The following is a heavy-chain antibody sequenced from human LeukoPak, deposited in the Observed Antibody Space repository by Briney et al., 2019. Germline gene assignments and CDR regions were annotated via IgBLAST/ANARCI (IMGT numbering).Heavy chain of an antibody. CDR2: ISGSGGST. D-gene: IGHD4-23*01. CDR1: GFTFSSYA. CDR3: ARDYGGNVGYFDY. J-gene: IGHJ4*02. V-gene: IGHV3-23*01. Sequence: GGSLRLSCAASGFTFSSYAMSWVRQAPGKGLEWVSAISGSGGSTYYADSVKGRFTISRDNSKNTLYLQMNSLRAEDTAVYYCARDYGGNVGYFDYWGQGTLVTVSS.